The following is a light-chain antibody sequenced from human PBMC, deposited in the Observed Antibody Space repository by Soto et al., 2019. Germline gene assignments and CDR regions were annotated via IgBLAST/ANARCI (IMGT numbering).Light chain of an antibody. Sequence: EIGLTKSAGTLSLSAWGRANLSCRPSQRNCSRLALYQQKLGLAPALLISDASNRASGVPDRFTGGGSGTDFSRTIRRLEPEDFALYYGQQYVGSPITFGQGTRLEI. CDR2: DAS. CDR1: QRNCSR. J-gene: IGKJ5*01. CDR3: QQYVGSPIT. V-gene: IGKV3-20*01.